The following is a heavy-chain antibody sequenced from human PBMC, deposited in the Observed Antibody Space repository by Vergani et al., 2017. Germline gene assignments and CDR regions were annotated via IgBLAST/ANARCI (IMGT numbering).Heavy chain of an antibody. V-gene: IGHV5-51*03. Sequence: EVQLVQSGAEVKKPGESLKISCQGSGYSITTYWIAWVRQRPGKGLEWMGIIYAGDSDVRYSPSFQGQVTMSVDKSLITAYLQWSSLTASDTATYYCSKTHDFSSLYSSYNWFDPWGQGTQVTVSS. D-gene: IGHD3-3*01. CDR3: SKTHDFSSLYSSYNWFDP. CDR2: IYAGDSDV. J-gene: IGHJ5*02. CDR1: GYSITTYW.